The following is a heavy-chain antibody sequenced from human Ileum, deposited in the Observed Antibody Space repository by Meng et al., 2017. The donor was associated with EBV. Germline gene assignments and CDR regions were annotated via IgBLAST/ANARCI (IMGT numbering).Heavy chain of an antibody. D-gene: IGHD3-10*01. V-gene: IGHV1-3*01. CDR3: ARDQGAWFGEAPRFDY. J-gene: IGHJ4*02. Sequence: QVQLVQSGAEVKKPXASVKVSXXASXYTFINYAMRWVRQAPGQRLEWMGWINAGNGNTKYSQKFQGRVTITRDTSASTAYMELSSLRSEDTAVYYCARDQGAWFGEAPRFDYWGQGTMVTVSS. CDR1: XYTFINYA. CDR2: INAGNGNT.